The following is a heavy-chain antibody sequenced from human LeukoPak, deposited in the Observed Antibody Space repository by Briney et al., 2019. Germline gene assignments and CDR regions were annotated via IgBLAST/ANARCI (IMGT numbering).Heavy chain of an antibody. CDR2: IYYSGST. J-gene: IGHJ6*02. Sequence: SETLSLTCTVSGGSISSYYRSWIRQPPGKGLEWIGSIYYSGSTYYNPSLKSRVTISVDTSKNQFSLKLSSVTAADTAVYYCARHPYGMDVWGQGTTVTVSS. V-gene: IGHV4-39*01. CDR3: ARHPYGMDV. CDR1: GGSISSYY.